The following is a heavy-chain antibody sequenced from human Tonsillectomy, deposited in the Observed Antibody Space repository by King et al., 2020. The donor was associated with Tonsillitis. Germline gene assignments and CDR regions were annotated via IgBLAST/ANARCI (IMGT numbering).Heavy chain of an antibody. J-gene: IGHJ4*02. V-gene: IGHV3-30*01. Sequence: VQLVESGGGVVQPGRSLRLSCAASGFTFSSCAMHWVRQAPGKGLEWVAVISYDGSNKYYADSVKGRFTISRDNSKNTLYLQMNSLRAEDTAVYYCARIRIAAAGGDYWGQGTLVTVSS. CDR1: GFTFSSCA. CDR2: ISYDGSNK. D-gene: IGHD6-13*01. CDR3: ARIRIAAAGGDY.